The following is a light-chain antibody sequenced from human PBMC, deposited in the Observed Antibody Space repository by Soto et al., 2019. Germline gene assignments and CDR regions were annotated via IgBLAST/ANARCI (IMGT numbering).Light chain of an antibody. CDR2: KAS. V-gene: IGKV1-5*03. Sequence: DIQMTQSPSTLSASVGDRVTITCRASQSISSWLAWYQQKPGKAPKLLIYKASSLESGVPSRFSGCRSGTEFTLTIRSLQPDDFATYYCQQYYSYTWKFGQGTKVEIK. CDR1: QSISSW. CDR3: QQYYSYTWK. J-gene: IGKJ1*01.